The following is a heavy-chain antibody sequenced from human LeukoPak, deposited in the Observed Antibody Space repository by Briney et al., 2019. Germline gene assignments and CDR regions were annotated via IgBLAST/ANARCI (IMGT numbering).Heavy chain of an antibody. D-gene: IGHD7-27*01. CDR2: ISGSGGST. J-gene: IGHJ3*02. CDR3: AKDPPRNWVPDAFDI. CDR1: GFTFSSYT. V-gene: IGHV3-23*01. Sequence: GGSLRLSCAASGFTFSSYTMGWVRQAPGKGLEWVSGISGSGGSTYYADSVKGRFTISRDISKNTLYLQMNSLRAEDTAVYYCAKDPPRNWVPDAFDIWGQGTLVTVSS.